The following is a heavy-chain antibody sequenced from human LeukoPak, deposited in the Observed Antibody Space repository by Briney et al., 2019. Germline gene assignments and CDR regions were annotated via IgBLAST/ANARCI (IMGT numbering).Heavy chain of an antibody. CDR2: ISAYNGNT. D-gene: IGHD2-15*01. V-gene: IGHV1-18*03. J-gene: IGHJ4*02. Sequence: GASVKVSCKASGYTFTSYGISWVRQAPGQGLEWMGWISAYNGNTYYAPNLQGRVTMTTDTSTSTAYMELRSLISDDMAVYYCARDNLAAIAGWGLDYWGQGTLVTVSS. CDR3: ARDNLAAIAGWGLDY. CDR1: GYTFTSYG.